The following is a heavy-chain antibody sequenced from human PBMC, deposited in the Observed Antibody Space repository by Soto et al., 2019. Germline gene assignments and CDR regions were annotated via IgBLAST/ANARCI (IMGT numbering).Heavy chain of an antibody. Sequence: PGGSLRLSCAASGFTFSSYSMNWVRQAPGKGLEWVSSISSSSSYIYYADSVKGRFTISRDNAKNSLYLQMNSLRAEDTAVYYCASDSRITIFGVVSNFDIWGQGTMVTVSS. CDR3: ASDSRITIFGVVSNFDI. CDR1: GFTFSSYS. D-gene: IGHD3-3*01. V-gene: IGHV3-21*01. J-gene: IGHJ3*02. CDR2: ISSSSSYI.